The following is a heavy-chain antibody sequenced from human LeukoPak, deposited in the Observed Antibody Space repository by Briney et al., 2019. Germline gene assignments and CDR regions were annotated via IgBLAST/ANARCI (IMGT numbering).Heavy chain of an antibody. D-gene: IGHD2-2*01. CDR2: INPNSGGT. CDR1: GYTFTGYY. J-gene: IGHJ4*02. Sequence: ASVKVSCKASGYTFTGYYMHWVRQAPGQGLEWMGWINPNSGGTNYAQKVQGWVTMTRDTSISTAYMELNRLRSDDTAVYYCARGTRSVVVVPAASLDYWGQGTLVTVSS. V-gene: IGHV1-2*04. CDR3: ARGTRSVVVVPAASLDY.